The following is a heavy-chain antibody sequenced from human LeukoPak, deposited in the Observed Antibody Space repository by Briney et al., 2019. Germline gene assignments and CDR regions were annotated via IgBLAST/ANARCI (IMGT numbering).Heavy chain of an antibody. V-gene: IGHV4-59*01. J-gene: IGHJ3*02. D-gene: IGHD3-16*01. CDR2: IYYSGST. Sequence: SEILSLTCTVSGGSISSYYWSWIRQPPGKGLEWIGYIYYSGSTNYNPSLKSRVTISVDTSKNQFSLKLSSVTAADTAVYYCARARLLGAFDIWGQGTMVTVSS. CDR1: GGSISSYY. CDR3: ARARLLGAFDI.